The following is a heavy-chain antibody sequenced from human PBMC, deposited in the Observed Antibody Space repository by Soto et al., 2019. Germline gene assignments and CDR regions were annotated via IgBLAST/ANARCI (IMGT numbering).Heavy chain of an antibody. Sequence: EVQLVESGGGLVKPGGSLRLSCAASGFTFSSYSMNCVRQAPGKGLECVSSISSSSSYIYYADSVKGRFTISRDNAKNSLYLQMNSLRAEDTAVYYCAREGVQHGSGPYYYYGMDVWGQGTTVTVSS. J-gene: IGHJ6*02. CDR2: ISSSSSYI. D-gene: IGHD3-10*01. CDR3: AREGVQHGSGPYYYYGMDV. V-gene: IGHV3-21*01. CDR1: GFTFSSYS.